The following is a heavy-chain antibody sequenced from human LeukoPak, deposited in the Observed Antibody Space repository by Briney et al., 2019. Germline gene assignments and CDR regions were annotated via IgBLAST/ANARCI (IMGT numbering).Heavy chain of an antibody. CDR1: GFTFSRYE. CDR3: ARLGDPKYSINAFDI. CDR2: ISSSGSTM. Sequence: GGSPRLSCAASGFTFSRYEMNWVRQAPGTGLEWVSYISSSGSTMYYADSVKGRFTISRDDAKNSLYLQVNSPRAEDTAVYYCARLGDPKYSINAFDIWGQGTMVTVSS. J-gene: IGHJ3*02. V-gene: IGHV3-48*03. D-gene: IGHD5-18*01.